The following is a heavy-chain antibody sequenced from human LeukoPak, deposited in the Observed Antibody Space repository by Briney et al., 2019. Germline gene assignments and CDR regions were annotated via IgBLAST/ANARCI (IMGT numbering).Heavy chain of an antibody. D-gene: IGHD1-1*01. CDR1: GGSLTNYY. V-gene: IGHV4-59*08. CDR2: IYYNGSS. Sequence: SETLSLTCTVSGGSLTNYYWIWIRQPPGKGLEWIGYIYYNGSSNSNPSLKSRVGLSIDTSKNQFSLKVNSMTPRDAAVYYCARVSSTGGLAYWGQGTLVTVSS. J-gene: IGHJ4*02. CDR3: ARVSSTGGLAY.